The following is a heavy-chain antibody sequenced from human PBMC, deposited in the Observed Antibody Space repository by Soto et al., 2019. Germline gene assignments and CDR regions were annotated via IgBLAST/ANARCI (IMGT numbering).Heavy chain of an antibody. D-gene: IGHD6-13*01. CDR2: IDPSDSYT. Sequence: GESLKISCKGSGYSFTSYWITWVRQMPGKGLEWMGRIDPSDSYTGYSPSFQGHVTISADNSISTAYLQWSSLTASDTAMYYCVRPYSSTAYRDYWGQGTLVTVSS. V-gene: IGHV5-10-1*01. J-gene: IGHJ4*02. CDR1: GYSFTSYW. CDR3: VRPYSSTAYRDY.